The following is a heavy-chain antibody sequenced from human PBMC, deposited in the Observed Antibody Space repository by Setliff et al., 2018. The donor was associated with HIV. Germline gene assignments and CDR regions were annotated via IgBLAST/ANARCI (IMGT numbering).Heavy chain of an antibody. D-gene: IGHD1-1*01. CDR1: GFSFSDYG. V-gene: IGHV3-30*02. Sequence: LRLSCVASGFSFSDYGMHWVRQAPGKGLEWVAFIWASGKRQDYADSVKGRFTISRENSKKMLYLQMNILRPEDTGVYYCARDLDAGTTKIFDYWGQGTLVTVSS. CDR2: IWASGKRQ. J-gene: IGHJ4*02. CDR3: ARDLDAGTTKIFDY.